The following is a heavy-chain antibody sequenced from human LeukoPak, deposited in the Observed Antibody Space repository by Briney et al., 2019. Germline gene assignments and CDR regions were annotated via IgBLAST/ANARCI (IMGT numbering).Heavy chain of an antibody. Sequence: GGSLRLSCAASGFTFSSYAMHWVPQAPGKGLEYVSAISSNGGSTYYANSVKGRFTISRDNSKNTLYLQMGSLRAEDMAVYYCATGRHYYDSSGYPPGDYWGQGTLVTVSS. V-gene: IGHV3-64*01. CDR1: GFTFSSYA. D-gene: IGHD3-22*01. CDR2: ISSNGGST. J-gene: IGHJ4*02. CDR3: ATGRHYYDSSGYPPGDY.